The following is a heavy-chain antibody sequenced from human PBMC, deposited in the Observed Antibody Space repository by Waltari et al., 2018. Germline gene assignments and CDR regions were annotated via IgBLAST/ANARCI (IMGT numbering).Heavy chain of an antibody. Sequence: QVQLVQSGAEVKKPGASVKVSCKASGYTFTSYYMHWVRQAPGQGLEWMGIINPSGGSTSYAQKFQGRVTMTRDTSTSTVYMELSSLRSEDTAVYYCARDIAAAGILGPFDYWGQGTLVTVSS. CDR3: ARDIAAAGILGPFDY. J-gene: IGHJ4*02. V-gene: IGHV1-46*01. CDR2: INPSGGST. CDR1: GYTFTSYY. D-gene: IGHD6-13*01.